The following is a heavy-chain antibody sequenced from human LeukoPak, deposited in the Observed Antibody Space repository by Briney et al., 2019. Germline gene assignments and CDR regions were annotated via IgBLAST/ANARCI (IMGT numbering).Heavy chain of an antibody. CDR3: ARFDGDSDNWFDP. D-gene: IGHD2-21*02. CDR2: IKQDGSEK. J-gene: IGHJ5*02. CDR1: GFTFSSYW. Sequence: PGGSLRLSCAASGFTFSSYWMSWVRQAPGKGLEWVANIKQDGSEKYYVDSVKGRFTISRDNAKNSLYLQMNSLRAEDTAVYYCARFDGDSDNWFDPWGQGTLVTVSS. V-gene: IGHV3-7*01.